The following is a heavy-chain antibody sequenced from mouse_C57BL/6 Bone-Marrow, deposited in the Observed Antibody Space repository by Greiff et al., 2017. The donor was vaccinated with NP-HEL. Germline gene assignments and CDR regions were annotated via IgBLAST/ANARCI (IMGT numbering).Heavy chain of an antibody. V-gene: IGHV5-12*01. CDR1: GFTFSDYY. Sequence: EVKVVESGGGLVQPGGSLKLSCAASGFTFSDYYMYWVRQTPEKRLEWVAYISNGGGSTYYPDTVKGRFTISRDNAKNTLYLQMSRLKSEDTAMYYCARQGYSNYSYYFDYWGQGTTLTVSS. CDR3: ARQGYSNYSYYFDY. D-gene: IGHD2-5*01. CDR2: ISNGGGST. J-gene: IGHJ2*01.